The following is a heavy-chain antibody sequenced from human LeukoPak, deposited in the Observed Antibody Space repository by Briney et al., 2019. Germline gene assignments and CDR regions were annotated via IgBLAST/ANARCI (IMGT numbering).Heavy chain of an antibody. V-gene: IGHV3-21*06. J-gene: IGHJ6*04. CDR1: GFTFSSYS. CDR2: ISSSSSYI. CDR3: ARSFDNYYYYHMDV. D-gene: IGHD3-16*01. Sequence: GGSLRLSCVASGFTFSSYSMNWVRQAPGKGLEWVSSISSSSSYIYYADSVKGRFTSSRDNAKNSLYLQMNSLRAEDTAVYYCARSFDNYYYYHMDVWGKGTTVTVSS.